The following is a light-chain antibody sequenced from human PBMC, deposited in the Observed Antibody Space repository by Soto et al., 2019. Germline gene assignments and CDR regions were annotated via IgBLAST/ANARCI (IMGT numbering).Light chain of an antibody. CDR3: QQYGSSGT. Sequence: EIVMTQSPATLSLSPGQRATLSCRASRSVSSFLAWYQQKPGQAPRLLIYGASIRATGIPARFSGSGSGTDFTLTISRLEPEDFAVYYCQQYGSSGTFGQGTKVDIK. CDR1: RSVSSF. J-gene: IGKJ1*01. V-gene: IGKV3-20*01. CDR2: GAS.